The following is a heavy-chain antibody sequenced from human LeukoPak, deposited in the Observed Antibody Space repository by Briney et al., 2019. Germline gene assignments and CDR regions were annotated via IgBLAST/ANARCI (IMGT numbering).Heavy chain of an antibody. CDR2: MNPNSGNT. D-gene: IGHD6-13*01. Sequence: ASVKVSCKASGYTFTSYDINWVRRATGQGLEWMGWMNPNSGNTGYAQKFQGRVTITRNTSISTAYMELSSLRSEDTAVYYCARASYSSSWYGDYYYYYMDVWGKGTTVTVSS. V-gene: IGHV1-8*03. CDR1: GYTFTSYD. J-gene: IGHJ6*03. CDR3: ARASYSSSWYGDYYYYYMDV.